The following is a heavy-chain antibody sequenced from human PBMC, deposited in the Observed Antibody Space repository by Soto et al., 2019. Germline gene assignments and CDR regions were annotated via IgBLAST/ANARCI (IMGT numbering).Heavy chain of an antibody. CDR3: ARGHISGSYGWYYYYGMDV. V-gene: IGHV1-8*01. CDR2: MNPNSGNT. D-gene: IGHD3-10*01. CDR1: GDTFTNYD. Sequence: GASVKVSCKASGDTFTNYDIKWVRQATGQGLEWMGWMNPNSGNTGYAQKFQGRVTMTRNTSISTAYMELNSLRAGDTAVYYCARGHISGSYGWYYYYGMDVWGQGTTVTVSS. J-gene: IGHJ6*02.